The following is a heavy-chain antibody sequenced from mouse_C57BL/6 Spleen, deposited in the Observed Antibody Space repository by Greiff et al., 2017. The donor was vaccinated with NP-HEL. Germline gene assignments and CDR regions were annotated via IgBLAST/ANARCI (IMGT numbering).Heavy chain of an antibody. CDR3: ARNSYSKGAYSIDY. Sequence: VQLQQSGAELVKPGASVKISCKASGYAFSSYWMNWVKQRPGKGLEWIGQIYPGDGDTNYNGKLKGKATLTADKSSSTAYMQLSSLSSDDSAVYFCARNSYSKGAYSIDYWGQGTSVTVSS. D-gene: IGHD2-5*01. J-gene: IGHJ4*01. CDR1: GYAFSSYW. CDR2: IYPGDGDT. V-gene: IGHV1-80*01.